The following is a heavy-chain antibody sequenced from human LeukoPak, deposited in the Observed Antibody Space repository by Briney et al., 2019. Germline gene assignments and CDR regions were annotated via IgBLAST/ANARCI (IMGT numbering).Heavy chain of an antibody. CDR2: ISSSSIYI. Sequence: GGSLRLSCAASGFTFSSYSMNWVRQAPGKGLEWVSSISSSSIYIYYADSVKGRFTISRDNAKNSLYLQMNSLRAEDTAVYYCAREGIYSGYDPYYFDYWGQGTLVTVSS. CDR3: AREGIYSGYDPYYFDY. D-gene: IGHD5-12*01. V-gene: IGHV3-21*01. J-gene: IGHJ4*02. CDR1: GFTFSSYS.